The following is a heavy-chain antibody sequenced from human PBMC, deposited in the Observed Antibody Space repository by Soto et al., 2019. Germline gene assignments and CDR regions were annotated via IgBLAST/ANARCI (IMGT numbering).Heavy chain of an antibody. CDR3: AQDPTGVGGTFDY. D-gene: IGHD1-26*01. J-gene: IGHJ4*02. Sequence: GSLRLSCAASGFTFSNSAMNWVRQAPGKGLEWVSAFRGSGVSTYYADSVKGRFTISRDNSKNTLYLQMNSLRVEDTAVYYCAQDPTGVGGTFDYWGQGTLVTAS. CDR1: GFTFSNSA. CDR2: FRGSGVST. V-gene: IGHV3-23*01.